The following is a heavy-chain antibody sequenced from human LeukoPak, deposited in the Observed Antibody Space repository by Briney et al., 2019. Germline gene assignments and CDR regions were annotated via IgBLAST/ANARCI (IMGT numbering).Heavy chain of an antibody. CDR1: GFIFSSYW. J-gene: IGHJ6*04. Sequence: GGSLRLSCAASGFIFSSYWTSWVSQATGKGLEWVANIKEDGSEKYYVDSVKGRFTISRDNAKNSLYLQTNSLRAEDTAVYYCARRALRYCSSTSCPAQYYGVDVWGKGTTVTVSS. CDR3: ARRALRYCSSTSCPAQYYGVDV. D-gene: IGHD2-2*01. V-gene: IGHV3-7*03. CDR2: IKEDGSEK.